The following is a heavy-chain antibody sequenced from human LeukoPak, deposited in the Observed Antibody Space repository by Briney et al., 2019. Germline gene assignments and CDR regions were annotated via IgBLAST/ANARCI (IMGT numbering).Heavy chain of an antibody. CDR2: ISYDGSNK. Sequence: PGRSLRLSCAASGFTFSSYGMHWVRQAPGKGLEWVAVISYDGSNKYYADSVKGRFTISRDNSKNTLYLQMNSLRAEDTAVYYCAREGTPTEGHYDFWSGPSFGYWGQGTLVTVSS. CDR3: AREGTPTEGHYDFWSGPSFGY. J-gene: IGHJ4*02. D-gene: IGHD3-3*01. V-gene: IGHV3-30*03. CDR1: GFTFSSYG.